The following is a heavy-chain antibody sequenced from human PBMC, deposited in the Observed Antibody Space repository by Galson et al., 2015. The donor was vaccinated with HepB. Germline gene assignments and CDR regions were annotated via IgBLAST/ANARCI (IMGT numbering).Heavy chain of an antibody. CDR2: IDPSDFYT. V-gene: IGHV5-10-1*01. J-gene: IGHJ6*02. CDR3: ARQSKIVVPASDQHGMDV. D-gene: IGHD3-22*01. Sequence: QSGAEVKKPGESLRISCKGSGYSFTTYWINWVRQMPGKGLEWMGRIDPSDFYTDYSPSFQGHVTISADKSVNTVFLYWSSLKASDTAIYYCARQSKIVVPASDQHGMDVWGQGTTVTVSS. CDR1: GYSFTTYW.